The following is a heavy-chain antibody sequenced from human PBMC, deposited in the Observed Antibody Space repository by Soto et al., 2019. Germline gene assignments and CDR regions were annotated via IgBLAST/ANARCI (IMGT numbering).Heavy chain of an antibody. D-gene: IGHD3-16*01. CDR3: ATSSPYILLRGNRYYYALDV. V-gene: IGHV1-69*01. Sequence: QVQLVQSGAEVKKPGSSVKVSCTASGDTFSSFTISWLRQAPGQGLEWMGGIIPVFGTTDYEQRIQGRVTVTADGSTSTAYVELGSLRSADTAVYYCATSSPYILLRGNRYYYALDVWGQGTTVTVSS. CDR2: IIPVFGTT. J-gene: IGHJ6*02. CDR1: GDTFSSFT.